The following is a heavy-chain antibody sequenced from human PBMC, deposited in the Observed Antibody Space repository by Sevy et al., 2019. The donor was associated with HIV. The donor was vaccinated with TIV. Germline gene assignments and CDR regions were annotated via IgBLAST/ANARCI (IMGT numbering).Heavy chain of an antibody. CDR2: IRYDGSNK. Sequence: GGSLRLSCAASGFTFSSYGMHWVRQAPGKGLEWVAFIRYDGSNKYYADSVKGRFTISRDNSKNTLYLQMNSLRAEDTAVYYCAKGVVVPAARLLLFYYYGMDVWCQGTTVTVSS. V-gene: IGHV3-30*02. J-gene: IGHJ6*02. CDR3: AKGVVVPAARLLLFYYYGMDV. CDR1: GFTFSSYG. D-gene: IGHD2-2*01.